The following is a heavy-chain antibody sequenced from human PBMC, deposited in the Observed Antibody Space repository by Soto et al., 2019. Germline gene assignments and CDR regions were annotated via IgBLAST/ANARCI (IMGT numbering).Heavy chain of an antibody. CDR3: ARGRPYCSSTSCYGKYFDY. V-gene: IGHV3-7*01. J-gene: IGHJ4*02. Sequence: GGSLRLSCAASGFTFSSYWMSWVRQAPGKGLEWVANIKQDGSEKYYVDSVKGLFTISRDNAKNSLYLQMNSLRAEDTAVYYCARGRPYCSSTSCYGKYFDYWGQGTLVTVSS. D-gene: IGHD2-2*01. CDR1: GFTFSSYW. CDR2: IKQDGSEK.